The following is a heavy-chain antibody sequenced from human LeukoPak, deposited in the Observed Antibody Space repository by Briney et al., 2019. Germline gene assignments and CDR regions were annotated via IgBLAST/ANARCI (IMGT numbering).Heavy chain of an antibody. J-gene: IGHJ5*02. D-gene: IGHD1-1*01. V-gene: IGHV1-18*01. CDR3: AGGGRNDALTFRFDP. Sequence: ASVKVSCKASGYTFTSYGISWVRQAPGQGLEWMGWISAYNGNTNYAQKLQGRVTMTTDTSTSTAYMELRSLRSDDTAVYYCAGGGRNDALTFRFDPWGQGTLVTVSS. CDR1: GYTFTSYG. CDR2: ISAYNGNT.